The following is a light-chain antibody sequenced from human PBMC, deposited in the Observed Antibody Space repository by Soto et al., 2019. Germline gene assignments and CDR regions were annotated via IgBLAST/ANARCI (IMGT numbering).Light chain of an antibody. CDR3: LLFYGGVWV. CDR1: TGAVSSGFQ. J-gene: IGLJ3*02. V-gene: IGLV7-43*01. CDR2: STT. Sequence: QAVVTQEPSLTVSPGGTVTLTCASSTGAVSSGFQPNWFQQKPGQAPRALIYSTTNKPSWTPARFSGSLLGGKAALTLSGVQPEDEAEYYCLLFYGGVWVFGGGTKLTVL.